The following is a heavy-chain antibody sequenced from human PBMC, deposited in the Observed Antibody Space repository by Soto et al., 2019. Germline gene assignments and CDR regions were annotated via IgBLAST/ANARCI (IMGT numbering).Heavy chain of an antibody. J-gene: IGHJ4*02. CDR1: AFTFNNYA. CDR3: AKSRYSDSSGDFYDY. V-gene: IGHV3-23*01. D-gene: IGHD3-22*01. CDR2: IGGSGRTT. Sequence: EVQLLESGGGLVQPGGSLSISCAASAFTFNNYAMSWVRQAPGKGLEWVSGIGGSGRTTYYADSVKGRFTISRDNSNNTLVLQMNSLRAEDTAVYYCAKSRYSDSSGDFYDYGGQGTLVTVSS.